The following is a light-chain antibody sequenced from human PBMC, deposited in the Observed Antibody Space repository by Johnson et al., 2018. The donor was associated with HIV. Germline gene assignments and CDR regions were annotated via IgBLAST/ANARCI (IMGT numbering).Light chain of an antibody. Sequence: QSVLTQPPSVSAAPGQKVTISCSGSSSNIGNNYVSWYQQLPGTAPKLLIYENNKRPSGIPDRFSGSKSGTSATLGITGLQTGDEADYYCGTWDSSLSAGVFATVNKVTV. V-gene: IGLV1-51*02. CDR1: SSNIGNNY. CDR3: GTWDSSLSAGV. CDR2: ENN. J-gene: IGLJ1*01.